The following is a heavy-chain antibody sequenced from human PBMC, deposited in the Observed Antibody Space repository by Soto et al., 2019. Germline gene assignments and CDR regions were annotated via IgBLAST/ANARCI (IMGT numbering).Heavy chain of an antibody. J-gene: IGHJ6*02. CDR1: GGTFSSYA. CDR3: ATRGSHGGRGYSGYETKSYYYYGMDV. D-gene: IGHD5-12*01. CDR2: IIPIFGTA. V-gene: IGHV1-69*13. Sequence: ASVKVSCKASGGTFSSYAISWVRQAPGQGLEWMGGIIPIFGTANYAQKFQGRVTITADESTSTAYMELSSLGSEDTAVYYCATRGSHGGRGYSGYETKSYYYYGMDVWGQGTTVTVSS.